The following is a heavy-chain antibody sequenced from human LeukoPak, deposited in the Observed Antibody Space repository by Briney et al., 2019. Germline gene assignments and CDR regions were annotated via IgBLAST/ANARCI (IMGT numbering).Heavy chain of an antibody. CDR2: IYNSGSGST. CDR1: GGPISGYY. Sequence: SETLSLTCAVSGGPISGYYWSWIRQPPGKGLEWIGYIYNSGSGSTNYNPSLRSRVTMSIDTSKNQFSLKLTSVTAADTATYYCARGPSRRFYIRYFDLWGRGTLVTVSS. V-gene: IGHV4-59*01. J-gene: IGHJ2*01. CDR3: ARGPSRRFYIRYFDL.